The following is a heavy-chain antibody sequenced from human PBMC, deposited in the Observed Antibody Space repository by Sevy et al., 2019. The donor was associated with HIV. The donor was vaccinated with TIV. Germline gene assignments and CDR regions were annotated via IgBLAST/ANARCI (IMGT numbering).Heavy chain of an antibody. CDR1: GFTFRSYT. V-gene: IGHV3-21*01. CDR2: ISSSGSYI. CDR3: AGVRPCDTRGFDD. D-gene: IGHD3-22*01. J-gene: IGHJ4*02. Sequence: GGSLRLSCVASGFTFRSYTTKWVRQAPGKGLECVTSISSSGSYIYYADSVKGRLTISREDAKNSLYLQMNTVRAEDAAVYYGAGVRPCDTRGFDDWGQGTLVNVSS.